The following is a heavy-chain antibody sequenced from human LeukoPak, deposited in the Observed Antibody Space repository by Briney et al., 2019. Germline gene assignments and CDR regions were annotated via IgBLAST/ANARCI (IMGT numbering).Heavy chain of an antibody. CDR3: ARDGYNRAAFDI. Sequence: SVKVSCKASGGTFSSYAISWVRQAPGQGLEWMGRIIPILGIANYAQKFQGRVTITADKSTSTAYMELSSLRSEDTAVYYCARDGYNRAAFDIWGQGTMVTVSS. CDR1: GGTFSSYA. CDR2: IIPILGIA. D-gene: IGHD5-24*01. V-gene: IGHV1-69*04. J-gene: IGHJ3*02.